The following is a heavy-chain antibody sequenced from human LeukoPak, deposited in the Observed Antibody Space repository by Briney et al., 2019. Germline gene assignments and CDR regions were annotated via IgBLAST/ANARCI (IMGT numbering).Heavy chain of an antibody. CDR1: GFTFSSSW. J-gene: IGHJ4*02. V-gene: IGHV3-74*01. D-gene: IGHD3/OR15-3a*01. CDR2: INSDGSTT. CDR3: ARDLRTDSSFSPFDY. Sequence: GGSLRLSCAASGFTFSSSWMHWVRQAPGKGLLWVSRINSDGSTTSYADSVKGRFTISRDNAKYTLYLQMNSLRAEDTAVYYCARDLRTDSSFSPFDYWGQGTLVTVSS.